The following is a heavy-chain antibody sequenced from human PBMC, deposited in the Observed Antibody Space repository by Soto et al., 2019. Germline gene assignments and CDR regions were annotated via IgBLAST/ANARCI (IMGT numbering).Heavy chain of an antibody. J-gene: IGHJ3*02. D-gene: IGHD3-22*01. CDR3: ARRRYYYDSSGYYAFDI. CDR1: GGSISSSSYY. CDR2: IYYSGST. V-gene: IGHV4-39*01. Sequence: SETLSLTCTVSGGSISSSSYYWGWIRQPPGKGLEWIGSIYYSGSTYYNPSLKSRVTISVDTSKNQFSLKLSSVTAADTAVYYCARRRYYYDSSGYYAFDIWGQGTMVTVSS.